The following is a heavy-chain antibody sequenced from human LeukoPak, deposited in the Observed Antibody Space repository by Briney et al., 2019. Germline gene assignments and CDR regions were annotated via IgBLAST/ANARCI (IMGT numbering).Heavy chain of an antibody. D-gene: IGHD2-15*01. Sequence: GGSLRLSCAASGFTFSSSVIHWVRQAPGKGLEWVAVMSYDGRNKYYADSVKGRFTISRDNSKNTLYLQMNSLRAEDTAVYYCAKDRRILSGFDIWGQGTMVTVSS. CDR2: MSYDGRNK. V-gene: IGHV3-30*18. CDR1: GFTFSSSV. CDR3: AKDRRILSGFDI. J-gene: IGHJ3*02.